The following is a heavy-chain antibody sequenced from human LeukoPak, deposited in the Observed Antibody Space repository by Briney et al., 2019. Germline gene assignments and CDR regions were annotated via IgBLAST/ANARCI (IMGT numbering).Heavy chain of an antibody. CDR1: GFTLSRYS. Sequence: PGGSLRLSCAASGFTLSRYSMNWVSQAPGKGLEWVSCISSSSSYIYYADSVKGRFTISRDNAKKSLYLQMNSLRAEDTAVYYCAKLWALARGVIRDRHYYMDVWGKGTTVTISS. V-gene: IGHV3-21*01. J-gene: IGHJ6*03. CDR3: AKLWALARGVIRDRHYYMDV. D-gene: IGHD3-10*01. CDR2: ISSSSSYI.